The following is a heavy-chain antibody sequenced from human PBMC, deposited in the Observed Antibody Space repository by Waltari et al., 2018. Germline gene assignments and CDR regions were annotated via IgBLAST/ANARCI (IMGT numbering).Heavy chain of an antibody. D-gene: IGHD3-10*01. CDR1: GFTFRSYG. J-gene: IGHJ4*02. V-gene: IGHV3-30*02. CDR3: AKRGLWREGFDY. CDR2: IRYDGSNK. Sequence: QVQLVESGGGVVQPGGSLRLSCAASGFTFRSYGMPWVRQAPGKGLEWVAFIRYDGSNKYYADSVKGRFTISRDNSKNTLYLQMNSLRAEDTAVYYCAKRGLWREGFDYWGQGTLVTVSS.